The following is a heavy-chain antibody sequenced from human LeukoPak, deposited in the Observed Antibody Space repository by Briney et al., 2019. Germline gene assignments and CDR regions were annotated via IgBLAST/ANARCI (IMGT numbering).Heavy chain of an antibody. CDR3: AKGGATVIDY. Sequence: GGSLRLSCAASGFTFSNYWMHWVRQAPGKGLVWVSRINSDGSSTTSADSVKGRFTISRDDAKNTLYLQMNSLRAEDTAVYYCAKGGATVIDYWGQGTLVTVSS. V-gene: IGHV3-74*01. D-gene: IGHD4-17*01. CDR2: INSDGSST. CDR1: GFTFSNYW. J-gene: IGHJ4*02.